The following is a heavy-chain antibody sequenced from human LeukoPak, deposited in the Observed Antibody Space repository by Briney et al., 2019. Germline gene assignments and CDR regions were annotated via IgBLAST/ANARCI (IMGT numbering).Heavy chain of an antibody. CDR3: ARQHGSGSYYSRAIDY. V-gene: IGHV5-51*01. CDR2: IYPGDSDT. Sequence: GESLKISCEASGYSFTTYWIGWVRQMPGKGLEWMGIIYPGDSDTSYSPSFQGQVTISADKSIGTAYLQWSSLKASDTAMYYCARQHGSGSYYSRAIDYWGQGTLVTVSS. D-gene: IGHD3-10*01. CDR1: GYSFTTYW. J-gene: IGHJ4*02.